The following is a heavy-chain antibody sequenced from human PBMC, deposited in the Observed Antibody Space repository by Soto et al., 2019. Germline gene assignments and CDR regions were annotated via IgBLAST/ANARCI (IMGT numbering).Heavy chain of an antibody. J-gene: IGHJ4*02. Sequence: SETLSLTCAVSGGSISSGGYSWSWIRQPPGKGLEWIGYIYHSGSTYYNPSLKSRVTISVDRSKNQFSLKLSSVTAADTAVYYCASCSGGSCYYFDYWGQGTLVTVSS. CDR1: GGSISSGGYS. CDR3: ASCSGGSCYYFDY. CDR2: IYHSGST. D-gene: IGHD2-15*01. V-gene: IGHV4-30-2*01.